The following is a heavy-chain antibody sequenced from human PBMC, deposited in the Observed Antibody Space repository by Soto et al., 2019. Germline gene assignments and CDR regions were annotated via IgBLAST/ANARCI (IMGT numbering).Heavy chain of an antibody. Sequence: QVQLVQSGAEVKKPGSSVTVSCKASGGTFSSYAISWVRQAPGQGLEWMGGIIPIFDTANYAQKFQGRVTITADKSTSTAYMELSSLRSEDTAVYYCAGCFVSSSSCSIDYWGQGTLVTVSS. D-gene: IGHD2-2*01. V-gene: IGHV1-69*06. J-gene: IGHJ4*02. CDR1: GGTFSSYA. CDR3: AGCFVSSSSCSIDY. CDR2: IIPIFDTA.